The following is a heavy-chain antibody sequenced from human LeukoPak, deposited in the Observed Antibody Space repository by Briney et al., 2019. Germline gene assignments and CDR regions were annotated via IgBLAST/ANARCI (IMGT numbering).Heavy chain of an antibody. J-gene: IGHJ4*02. CDR1: GFIFSHYG. V-gene: IGHV3-23*01. CDR2: LSDTGGNT. D-gene: IGHD6-19*01. Sequence: VGSLRLSCAASGFIFSHYGMMWVRQAPGKGLEWVSSLSDTGGNTFHADSAKGRFTISRDNSNNTLYLQLNSLRAEDTAVYYCAKAALRSSGWFRPYFDFWGQGILVTVSS. CDR3: AKAALRSSGWFRPYFDF.